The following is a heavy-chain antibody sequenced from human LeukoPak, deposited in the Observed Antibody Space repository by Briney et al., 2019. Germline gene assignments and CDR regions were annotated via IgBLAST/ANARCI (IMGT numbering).Heavy chain of an antibody. V-gene: IGHV7-4-1*02. CDR3: ARERWFGEFGIDY. CDR2: INTNTGNP. CDR1: GGTFSSYA. J-gene: IGHJ4*02. Sequence: ASVKVSCKASGGTFSSYAISWVRQAPGQGPEWRGWINTNTGNPTYAQGFTGRFVFSLDTSVSTAYLQISSLKAEDTAVYFCARERWFGEFGIDYWGQGTLVTVSS. D-gene: IGHD3-10*01.